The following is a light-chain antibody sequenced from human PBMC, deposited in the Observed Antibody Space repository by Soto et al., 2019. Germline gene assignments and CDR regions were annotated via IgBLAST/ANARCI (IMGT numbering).Light chain of an antibody. Sequence: EIVLTQSPGTLSLSPGERATLSCRASQSVNSNYLAWYQQKPGQAPRLLIYGASSGATGIPDRFFGSGSGTDFTLTISRLEPEDFAVYYCQQYGNSPPWTFGQGTKVEIK. J-gene: IGKJ1*01. CDR1: QSVNSNY. CDR2: GAS. CDR3: QQYGNSPPWT. V-gene: IGKV3-20*01.